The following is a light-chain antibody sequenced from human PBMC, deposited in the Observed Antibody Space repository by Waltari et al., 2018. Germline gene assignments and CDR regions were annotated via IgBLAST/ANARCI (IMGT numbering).Light chain of an antibody. V-gene: IGKV4-1*01. Sequence: DIVMTQSPDSLAVSLGERATINCKSSQSVLYISNNKHYLAWYQQKPGQPPKLLIYWASTRESGVPDRFSGSGSGTDFTLTISSLQAEDVAVYYCQQYYSTPTFGPGTKVDIK. CDR1: QSVLYISNNKHY. CDR2: WAS. CDR3: QQYYSTPT. J-gene: IGKJ3*01.